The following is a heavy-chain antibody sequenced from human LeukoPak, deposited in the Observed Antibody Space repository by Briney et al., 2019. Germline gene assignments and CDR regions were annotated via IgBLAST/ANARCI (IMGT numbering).Heavy chain of an antibody. J-gene: IGHJ1*01. V-gene: IGHV6-1*01. D-gene: IGHD2-8*01. CDR2: TYYRSKGYN. CDR3: ARTSIENGYFQH. CDR1: GDSVSSNSAA. Sequence: SQTLSPTCAISGDSVSSNSAACNWIRQSPSRGLEWVGRTYYRSKGYNDYAVSVKSRIPINPDTSKNQFSLQLNSVTPENTAVYYCARTSIENGYFQHWGQGTLVTVSS.